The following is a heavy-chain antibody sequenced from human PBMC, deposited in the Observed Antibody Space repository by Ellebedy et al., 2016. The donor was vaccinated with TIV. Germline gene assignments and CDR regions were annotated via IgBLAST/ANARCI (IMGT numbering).Heavy chain of an antibody. CDR2: ISAYNGNT. CDR3: ARELETGYLGATDY. V-gene: IGHV1-18*04. J-gene: IGHJ4*02. CDR1: GYTFTSYG. D-gene: IGHD3-9*01. Sequence: ASVKVSCKASGYTFTSYGISWVRQAPGQGLEWMGWISAYNGNTNYAQKFQGRVTITRDTSASTAYMELSSLRSEDTAVYYCARELETGYLGATDYWGQGTLVTVSS.